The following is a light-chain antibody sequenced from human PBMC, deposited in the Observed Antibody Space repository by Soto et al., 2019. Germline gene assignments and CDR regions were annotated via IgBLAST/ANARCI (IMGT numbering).Light chain of an antibody. J-gene: IGLJ3*02. CDR2: GNN. Sequence: QAVVTQPPSASGTPGQGVTISCSGSSSNIGSNTVNWYQQLPGTAPKLLIYGNNQRPSGVPDRFSGSKSGTSASLAISGLQSEDEADYYCATWDDSLNGVVFGGGTKVTVL. CDR3: ATWDDSLNGVV. V-gene: IGLV1-44*01. CDR1: SSNIGSNT.